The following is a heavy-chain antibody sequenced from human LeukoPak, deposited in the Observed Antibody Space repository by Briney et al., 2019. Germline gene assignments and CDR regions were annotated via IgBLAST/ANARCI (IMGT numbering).Heavy chain of an antibody. J-gene: IGHJ4*02. V-gene: IGHV3-7*01. CDR1: GFSFSSYW. Sequence: GGSLRLSCAASGFSFSSYWMSWVRQAPGKGLEWVANINPDGSNMLYVDSVKGRFTISRDNAKNSLYLQMNNLRAEDTAMYFCVSGFLQWLYWGQGTLVTVSS. CDR3: VSGFLQWLY. CDR2: INPDGSNM. D-gene: IGHD3-3*01.